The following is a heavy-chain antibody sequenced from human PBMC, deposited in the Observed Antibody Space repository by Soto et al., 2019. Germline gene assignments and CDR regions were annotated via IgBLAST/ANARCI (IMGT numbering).Heavy chain of an antibody. CDR1: GYTFTSYY. V-gene: IGHV1-46*01. CDR2: INPSGGST. J-gene: IGHJ5*02. D-gene: IGHD1-1*01. Sequence: QVQLVQSGAEVKKPGASVKVSCKASGYTFTSYYMHWVRQAPGQGSEWMCIINPSGGSTSYAQNFQGRVTMTRDTSTRTVYMELSSLRSEDTAVYYCARDPRLEPTRTWISNWFDPWGQGTLVTVSS. CDR3: ARDPRLEPTRTWISNWFDP.